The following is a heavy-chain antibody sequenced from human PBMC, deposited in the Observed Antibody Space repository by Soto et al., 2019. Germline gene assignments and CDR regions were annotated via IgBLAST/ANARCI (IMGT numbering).Heavy chain of an antibody. D-gene: IGHD2-15*01. V-gene: IGHV3-23*01. CDR3: AKDRIAVVTHTLDY. J-gene: IGHJ4*02. CDR1: GFTFSSYA. CDR2: ISGSGGST. Sequence: GSLRLSCAASGFTFSSYAMSWVRQAPGKGLEWVSAISGSGGSTYYADSVKGRFTISRDNSKNTLYLQMNSLRAEDAAVYYCAKDRIAVVTHTLDYWGQGTLVTVSS.